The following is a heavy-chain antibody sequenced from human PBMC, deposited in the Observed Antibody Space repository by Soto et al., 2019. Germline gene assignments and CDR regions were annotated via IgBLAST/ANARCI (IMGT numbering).Heavy chain of an antibody. CDR1: GGSFSGYY. CDR2: INHSGST. V-gene: IGHV4-34*01. CDR3: ARGPRSSSRDHYYYGMDV. Sequence: PSETLSLTCAVYGGSFSGYYWSWIRQPPGKGLEWIGEINHSGSTNYNPSLKSRVTISVDTSKNQFSLKLSSVTAADTAVYYCARGPRSSSRDHYYYGMDVWGQGTTVTVSS. D-gene: IGHD6-13*01. J-gene: IGHJ6*02.